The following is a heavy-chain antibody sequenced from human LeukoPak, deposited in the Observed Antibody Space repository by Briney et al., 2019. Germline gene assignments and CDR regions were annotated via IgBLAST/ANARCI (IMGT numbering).Heavy chain of an antibody. J-gene: IGHJ6*03. Sequence: GGSLRLSCVASGFIVSGTYMTWVRQAPGKGLECVSIIYSGGSTYYADSVKGRFTISRDNSKNTLYLQMNSLRAEDTAVYYCARAGYSYDLNYYYYMDVWGKGTTVTISS. V-gene: IGHV3-53*01. CDR1: GFIVSGTY. CDR3: ARAGYSYDLNYYYYMDV. CDR2: IYSGGST. D-gene: IGHD5-18*01.